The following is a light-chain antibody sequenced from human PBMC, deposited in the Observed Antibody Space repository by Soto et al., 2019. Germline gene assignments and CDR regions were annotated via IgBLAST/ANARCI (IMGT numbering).Light chain of an antibody. CDR3: CSYAGSSTFEKV. CDR2: EVS. Sequence: QSALTQPASVSGSPGQSITISCTGTSSDVGSYNLVSWYQQHPGKAPKLMIYEVSKRPSGVSNRFSGSKSGNTASLTISGLQAEDEADYYCCSYAGSSTFEKVFGTRTKLTVL. V-gene: IGLV2-23*02. CDR1: SSDVGSYNL. J-gene: IGLJ1*01.